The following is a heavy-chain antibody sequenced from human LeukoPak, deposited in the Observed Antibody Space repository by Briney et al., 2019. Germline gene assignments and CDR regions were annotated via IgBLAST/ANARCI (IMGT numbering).Heavy chain of an antibody. CDR3: ARGMTTHGGSFDY. Sequence: SVKVSCKASGGTFSSYAISWVRQAPGQGLEWMGGIIPIFGTANYAQKFQGRVTITADESTSTAYMELSSLRSEDTAVYYCARGMTTHGGSFDYWGQGTLVTVSS. CDR1: GGTFSSYA. V-gene: IGHV1-69*01. CDR2: IIPIFGTA. D-gene: IGHD4-11*01. J-gene: IGHJ4*02.